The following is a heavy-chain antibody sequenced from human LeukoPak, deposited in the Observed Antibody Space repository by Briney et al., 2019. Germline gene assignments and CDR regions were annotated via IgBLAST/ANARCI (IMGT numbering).Heavy chain of an antibody. CDR2: IDYSGST. V-gene: IGHV4-30-4*08. CDR1: GGSISSSSYY. D-gene: IGHD6-19*01. Sequence: SETLSLTCTVSGGSISSSSYYWGWIRQPPGKGLEWIGYIDYSGSTYYNPSLTSRVTISLDTSKNRFSLELSSVTAADTAVFYCVKGSDWYYFDFWGQGTLVTVSS. J-gene: IGHJ4*02. CDR3: VKGSDWYYFDF.